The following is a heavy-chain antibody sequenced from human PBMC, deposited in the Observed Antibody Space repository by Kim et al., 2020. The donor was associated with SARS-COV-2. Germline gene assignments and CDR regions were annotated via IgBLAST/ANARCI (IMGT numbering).Heavy chain of an antibody. CDR1: GESFGNNY. J-gene: IGHJ6*02. D-gene: IGHD3-10*01. CDR3: ARFRGDFGQRVKWTKPFYRYGMDI. CDR2: VTGSGGA. V-gene: IGHV4-34*01. Sequence: SETLSLTCAVSGESFGNNYWTWIRQSPGKGLDWIGDVTGSGGAKYNPSLSSRVTIWADTSKNQFSLKMTSVTAADTAVYYCARFRGDFGQRVKWTKPFYRYGMDIWGQGTTVIVSS.